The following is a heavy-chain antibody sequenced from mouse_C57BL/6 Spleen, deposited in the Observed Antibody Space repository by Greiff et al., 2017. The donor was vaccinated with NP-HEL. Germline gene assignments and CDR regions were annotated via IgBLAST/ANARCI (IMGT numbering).Heavy chain of an antibody. CDR1: GYSITSGYY. J-gene: IGHJ2*01. D-gene: IGHD3-2*02. CDR2: ISYDGSN. V-gene: IGHV3-6*01. CDR3: ARAGGSSGYVPYY. Sequence: EVKLMESGPGLVKPSQSLSLTCSVTGYSITSGYYWNWIRQFPGNKLEWMGYISYDGSNNYNPSLKNRISITRDTSKNQFFLKLNSVTTEDTATYYCARAGGSSGYVPYYWGQGTTLTVSS.